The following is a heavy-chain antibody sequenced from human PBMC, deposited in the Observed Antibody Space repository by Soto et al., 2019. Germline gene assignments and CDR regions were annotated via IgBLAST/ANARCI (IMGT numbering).Heavy chain of an antibody. CDR3: ARDLGYGLFDY. Sequence: EVQLVESGGGLVQSGGSLRLSCAASGFTFSSYSMNWVRQAPGKGLEWVSYIGSSGSTIYYADSVKGRFTISRDSAKNSLYLQMNSVRDEDTAVYYCARDLGYGLFDYWGQGTLVTVSS. CDR1: GFTFSSYS. CDR2: IGSSGSTI. D-gene: IGHD5-18*01. V-gene: IGHV3-48*02. J-gene: IGHJ4*02.